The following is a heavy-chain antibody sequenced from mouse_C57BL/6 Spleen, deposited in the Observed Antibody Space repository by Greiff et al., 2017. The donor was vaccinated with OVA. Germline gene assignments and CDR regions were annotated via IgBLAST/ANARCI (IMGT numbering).Heavy chain of an antibody. CDR1: GYTFTSYW. J-gene: IGHJ2*01. Sequence: QVQLQQPGAELVRPGTSVKLSCKASGYTFTSYWMHWVKQRPGQGLEWIGVIDPSDSYTNYNQKFKGKAKLTVDTSSSTAYMQLSSLTSEDSAVYYCARVNNWSFDYWGQGTTLTVSS. V-gene: IGHV1-59*01. CDR3: ARVNNWSFDY. D-gene: IGHD4-1*02. CDR2: IDPSDSYT.